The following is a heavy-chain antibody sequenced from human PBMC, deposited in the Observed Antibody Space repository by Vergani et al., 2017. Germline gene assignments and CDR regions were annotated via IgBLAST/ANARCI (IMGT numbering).Heavy chain of an antibody. CDR1: GFTFDDYA. Sequence: EVQLVESGGGLVQPGRSLRLSCAASGFTFDDYAMHWVRQAPGKGLEWVSGISWNSGSIGYADSVKGRFTISRDNAKNSLYLQMNSLRAEDTAVYYCAKRPSIYYYDSSGYYGEGYWGQGTLVTVSS. V-gene: IGHV3-9*01. CDR3: AKRPSIYYYDSSGYYGEGY. J-gene: IGHJ4*02. CDR2: ISWNSGSI. D-gene: IGHD3-22*01.